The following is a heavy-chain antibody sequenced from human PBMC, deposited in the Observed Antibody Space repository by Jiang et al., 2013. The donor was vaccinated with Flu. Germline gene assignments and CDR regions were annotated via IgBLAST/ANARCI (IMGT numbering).Heavy chain of an antibody. Sequence: VKPTQTLTLTCTVSGFSLSNARMGVSWIRQPPGKALEWLAHIFSNDEKSYSTSLKSRLTISKDTSKSQVVLTMTNMDPVDTATYYCARIRGSPRSPYFDYWGQGTLVTVSS. CDR1: GFSLSNARMG. V-gene: IGHV2-26*01. J-gene: IGHJ4*02. CDR3: ARIRGSPRSPYFDY. CDR2: IFSNDEK.